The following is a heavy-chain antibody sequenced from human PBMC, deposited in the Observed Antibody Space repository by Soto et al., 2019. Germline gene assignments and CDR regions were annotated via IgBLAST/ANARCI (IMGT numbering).Heavy chain of an antibody. D-gene: IGHD2-15*01. Sequence: SETLSLTCAVSGYFITSGYHWGWIRQPPGKGLEWIGSIYHSGSTYYNPSLKSRITMSVVTSKNQFSLRLSSVTAADTAVYYCARLPGAAYCTGSSCNTNDLWCQGTLVTVSS. CDR2: IYHSGST. CDR3: ARLPGAAYCTGSSCNTNDL. V-gene: IGHV4-38-2*01. CDR1: GYFITSGYH. J-gene: IGHJ5*02.